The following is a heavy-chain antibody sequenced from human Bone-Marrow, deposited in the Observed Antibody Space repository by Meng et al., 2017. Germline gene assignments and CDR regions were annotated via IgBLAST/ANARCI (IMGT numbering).Heavy chain of an antibody. V-gene: IGHV3-11*04. CDR2: ISSSGNTI. CDR3: AGDFDY. Sequence: QVQLVGVGGGLVKPGGSLRISCAASGFNFSDYSMSWIRQAPGKGLEWISYISSSGNTIYYADSVKGRFTISRDNAKNSLYLQMNGLRAEDTAVYYCAGDFDYWGQGTLVTVSS. CDR1: GFNFSDYS. J-gene: IGHJ4*02.